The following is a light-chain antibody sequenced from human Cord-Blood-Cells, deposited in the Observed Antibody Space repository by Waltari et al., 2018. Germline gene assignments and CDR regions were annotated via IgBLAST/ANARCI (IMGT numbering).Light chain of an antibody. CDR2: WAS. Sequence: DIVMTQSPDSLAVSLRERATINSKSSQSVLYSSNNKNYVAWYQQKPGQPPKLLIYWASTRESGVPDRFSGSGAGTDFTLTISSLQAEDVAVYYCQQYYSTPYSFGQGTKLEIK. CDR1: QSVLYSSNNKNY. J-gene: IGKJ2*03. CDR3: QQYYSTPYS. V-gene: IGKV4-1*01.